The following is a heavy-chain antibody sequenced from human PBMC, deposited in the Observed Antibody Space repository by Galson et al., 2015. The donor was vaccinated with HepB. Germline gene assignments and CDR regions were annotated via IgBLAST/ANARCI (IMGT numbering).Heavy chain of an antibody. CDR3: ARSYSSSPFFDY. J-gene: IGHJ4*02. CDR1: GFTVSSNY. D-gene: IGHD6-6*01. Sequence: LRLSCAASGFTVSSNYMSWVRQAPGKGLEWVSIIYSGGSTYYADSVKGRFTISRDNSKNTLYLQMNSLRAEDTAVYYCARSYSSSPFFDYWGQGTLVTVSS. CDR2: IYSGGST. V-gene: IGHV3-53*01.